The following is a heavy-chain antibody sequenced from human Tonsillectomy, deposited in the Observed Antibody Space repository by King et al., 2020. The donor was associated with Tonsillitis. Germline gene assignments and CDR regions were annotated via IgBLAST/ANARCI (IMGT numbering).Heavy chain of an antibody. CDR1: GFTLSNAW. CDR2: IKNNIDGGAP. V-gene: IGHV3-15*01. D-gene: IGHD6-6*01. CDR3: ARELVGYYSGLDV. J-gene: IGHJ6*02. Sequence: QLVQSGGGLVKPGGSLRLFCAASGFTLSNAWMSWVRQAPGKWLEWVGRIKNNIDGGAPDFAAPGKGRFTISRDDSKNTLYLQMNSLKTEDTAVYYCARELVGYYSGLDVWGQGTTVTVSS.